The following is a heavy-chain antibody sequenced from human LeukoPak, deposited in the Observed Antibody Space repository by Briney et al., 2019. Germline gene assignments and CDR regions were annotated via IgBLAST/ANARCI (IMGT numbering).Heavy chain of an antibody. CDR2: IYHTGST. V-gene: IGHV4-4*02. D-gene: IGHD1-1*01. Sequence: PSGTLSLTCAVSGGSISSITWWSWVRQPPGKGLEWIGEIYHTGSTNYNPSLKSRVTMSVDKSKNQFSLKLSSVTAADTAVYYCAREGGPQSLRGTFDPWGQGTRVTVSS. CDR1: GGSISSITW. J-gene: IGHJ5*02. CDR3: AREGGPQSLRGTFDP.